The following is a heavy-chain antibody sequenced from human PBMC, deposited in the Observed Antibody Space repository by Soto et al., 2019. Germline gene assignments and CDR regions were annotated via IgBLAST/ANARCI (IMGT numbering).Heavy chain of an antibody. V-gene: IGHV4-30-4*01. CDR1: GGSISGGVHS. Sequence: QVQLQESGPGLVTPSETLSLTCTVSGGSISGGVHSWSWIRQPPGKGLEWIGHIFDSGSTYYNPSLKSRLTISVDTSKNQFSLRLSSVTAADTAVYYCAREIMPLTNDWYFDLWGRGTLVIVSS. J-gene: IGHJ2*01. CDR3: AREIMPLTNDWYFDL. CDR2: IFDSGST. D-gene: IGHD2-8*01.